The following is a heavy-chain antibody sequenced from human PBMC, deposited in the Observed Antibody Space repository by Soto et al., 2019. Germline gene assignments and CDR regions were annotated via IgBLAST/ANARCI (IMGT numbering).Heavy chain of an antibody. D-gene: IGHD5-18*01. CDR3: AFGYSYGPYYFDY. Sequence: ASVKVPWTAFGYTFTCYWMQWVRQAPGQGLEWLGVIDPSGGSTTYSEKFQGRVSMTSDTCTSSVYMQRSSLRSENTAVYYCAFGYSYGPYYFDYWG. J-gene: IGHJ4*01. V-gene: IGHV1-46*01. CDR1: GYTFTCYW. CDR2: IDPSGGST.